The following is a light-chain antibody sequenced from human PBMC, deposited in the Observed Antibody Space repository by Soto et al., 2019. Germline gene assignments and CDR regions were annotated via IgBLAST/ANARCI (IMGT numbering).Light chain of an antibody. J-gene: IGKJ5*01. Sequence: EIVLTQSPATLSLSPGEIATLSGRASQSGSSSFAWYQQTPRQPPSLLIYDASNRATGIPARFSGSGSGTDFTLTISSLEPEDFALYYCQQYGPSLITFGQGTRLEIK. CDR1: QSGSSS. CDR3: QQYGPSLIT. CDR2: DAS. V-gene: IGKV3-11*01.